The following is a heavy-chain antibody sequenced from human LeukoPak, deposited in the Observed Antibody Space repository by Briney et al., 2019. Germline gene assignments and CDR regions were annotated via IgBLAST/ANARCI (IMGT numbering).Heavy chain of an antibody. CDR3: AKDPDGAAWFDP. V-gene: IGHV3-23*01. Sequence: PRGSLRLSCAASGFTFSTYAMTWVRQAPGKGLEWVSTIGASGGNTYYADSVKGRFTISRDNSKNTVYLQMNSLRAEDTAVYYCAKDPDGAAWFDPWGQGTLVTVSS. CDR2: IGASGGNT. J-gene: IGHJ5*02. CDR1: GFTFSTYA.